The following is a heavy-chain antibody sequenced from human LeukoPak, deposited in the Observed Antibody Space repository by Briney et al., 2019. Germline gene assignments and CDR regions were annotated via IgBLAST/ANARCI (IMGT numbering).Heavy chain of an antibody. J-gene: IGHJ4*02. Sequence: PGGSLRLSCAASGFTFDDYGMSWVRQAPGKGLEWVSGINWNGGSTGYADSVKGRFTISRDNAKNSLYLQMNSRRAEDTALYYCASGSGSGYYYFVYWGQGTLVTVSS. D-gene: IGHD3-22*01. V-gene: IGHV3-20*04. CDR2: INWNGGST. CDR1: GFTFDDYG. CDR3: ASGSGSGYYYFVY.